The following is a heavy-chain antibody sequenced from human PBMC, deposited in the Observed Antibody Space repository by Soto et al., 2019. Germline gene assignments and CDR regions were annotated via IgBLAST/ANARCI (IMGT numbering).Heavy chain of an antibody. CDR2: ISYDGSNK. Sequence: GGSLRLSCAASGFTFSSYAMHWVRQAPGKGLEWVAVISYDGSNKYYADSVKGRFTISRDNSKNTLYLQMNSLRAEDTAVYYCARDRGYYYDSSGYPGDAFDIWGQGTTGTVSS. CDR1: GFTFSSYA. D-gene: IGHD3-22*01. J-gene: IGHJ3*02. CDR3: ARDRGYYYDSSGYPGDAFDI. V-gene: IGHV3-30-3*01.